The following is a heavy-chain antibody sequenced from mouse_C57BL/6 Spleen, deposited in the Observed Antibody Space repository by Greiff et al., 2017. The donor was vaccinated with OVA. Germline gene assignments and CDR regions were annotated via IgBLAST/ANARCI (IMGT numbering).Heavy chain of an antibody. D-gene: IGHD2-1*01. V-gene: IGHV1-15*01. Sequence: QVQLQQSGAELVRPGASVTLSCKASGYTFTDYEMHWVKQTPVHGLEWIGAIDPETGGTAYNQKFKGKAILTADKSSSTAYMELRSLTSEDSAVYYCTRKRIYYGNSYYYTMDYWGQGTSVTVSS. CDR2: IDPETGGT. CDR3: TRKRIYYGNSYYYTMDY. CDR1: GYTFTDYE. J-gene: IGHJ4*01.